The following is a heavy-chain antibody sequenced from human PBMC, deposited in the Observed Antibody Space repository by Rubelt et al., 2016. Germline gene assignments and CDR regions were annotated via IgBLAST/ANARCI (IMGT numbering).Heavy chain of an antibody. CDR2: INHSGYT. CDR1: GGTFSGYL. J-gene: IGHJ4*02. Sequence: QVQLQQWGAGLLKPSETLSLTCAVYGGTFSGYLWSWIRQPPGKGLEWIGEINHSGYTNYNPSLGSRVTISVDTSKNQFSLHLTSVTAADTAVYYCARGRMPDGWYPYCFDYWGQGILVTVSS. CDR3: ARGRMPDGWYPYCFDY. D-gene: IGHD6-19*01. V-gene: IGHV4-34*01.